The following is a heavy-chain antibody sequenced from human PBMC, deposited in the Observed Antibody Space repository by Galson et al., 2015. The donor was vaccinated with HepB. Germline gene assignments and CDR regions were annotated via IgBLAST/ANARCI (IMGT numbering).Heavy chain of an antibody. Sequence: CAISGDSVSSNSAAWNWIRQSPSRGLEWLGRTYYRSKWYNDYAVSVKSRITINPDTSKNQFSLQLNSVTPEDTAVYYCARATLNYDFWSGYWNFPFDYWGQGTLVTVSS. CDR1: GDSVSSNSAA. D-gene: IGHD3-3*01. CDR3: ARATLNYDFWSGYWNFPFDY. V-gene: IGHV6-1*01. CDR2: TYYRSKWYN. J-gene: IGHJ4*02.